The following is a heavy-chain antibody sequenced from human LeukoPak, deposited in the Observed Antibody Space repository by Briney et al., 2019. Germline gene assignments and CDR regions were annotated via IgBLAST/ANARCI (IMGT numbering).Heavy chain of an antibody. J-gene: IGHJ4*02. CDR1: GFTFSTYA. V-gene: IGHV3-64*01. CDR3: ARVGDNTAFDY. CDR2: ISSIGGTT. D-gene: IGHD2-21*01. Sequence: GGSLRLSCAASGFTFSTYALHWVRQVPGKGLEYVSAISSIGGTTYYANSEKGRFTISRDNSKNTLYLQMGSLKPEDTAVYYCARVGDNTAFDYWGQGTLVTVSS.